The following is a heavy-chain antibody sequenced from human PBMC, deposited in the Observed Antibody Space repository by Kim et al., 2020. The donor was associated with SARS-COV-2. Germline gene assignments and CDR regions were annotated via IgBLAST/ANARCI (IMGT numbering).Heavy chain of an antibody. CDR2: GTT. D-gene: IGHD3-16*01. Sequence: GTTSYNPALKSRVTISVDTSNNQFSLKLNAVTAADTAVYYCARLGSSGRYWGQGTLVTVSS. CDR3: ARLGSSGRY. J-gene: IGHJ4*02. V-gene: IGHV4-39*01.